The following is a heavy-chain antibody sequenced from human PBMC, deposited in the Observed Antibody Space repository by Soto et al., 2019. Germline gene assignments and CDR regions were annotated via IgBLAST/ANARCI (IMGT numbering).Heavy chain of an antibody. CDR1: GFTFSSYG. CDR3: ARSGLKKGLRYFDWLLSYYFDY. V-gene: IGHV3-33*01. CDR2: IWYDGSNK. J-gene: IGHJ4*02. Sequence: PGGSLRLSCAASGFTFSSYGMHWVRQAPGKGLEWVAVIWYDGSNKYYADSVKGRFTISRDNSKNTLYLQMNSLRAEDTAVYYCARSGLKKGLRYFDWLLSYYFDYWGQGTLVTVSS. D-gene: IGHD3-9*01.